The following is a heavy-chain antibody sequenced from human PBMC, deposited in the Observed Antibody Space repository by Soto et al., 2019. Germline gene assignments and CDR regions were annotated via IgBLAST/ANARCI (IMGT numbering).Heavy chain of an antibody. CDR1: GFTFSSYS. D-gene: IGHD4-4*01. Sequence: EVQLVESGGGLVKPGGSLRLSCPVSGFTFSSYSMNWVRQAPGKGLEWVPSISSSSSYIYYADSVKGRFTISRDNAKKSLYLQMNSLRAEDTAVYYCARNLGPTDYYFVMEVWGQGTTVTVSS. J-gene: IGHJ6*02. CDR3: ARNLGPTDYYFVMEV. CDR2: ISSSSSYI. V-gene: IGHV3-21*01.